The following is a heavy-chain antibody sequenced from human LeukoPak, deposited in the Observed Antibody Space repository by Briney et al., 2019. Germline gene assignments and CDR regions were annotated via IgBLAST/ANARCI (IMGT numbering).Heavy chain of an antibody. Sequence: SETLSLTCTVSGGSISSGSYYWSWIRQPAGKGLEWIGRIYTSGSTNYNPSLKSRVTISVDTSKNQFSLKLSSVTAADTAVYYCARSYYMDVWGKGTTVNVSS. CDR1: GGSISSGSYY. CDR3: ARSYYMDV. CDR2: IYTSGST. J-gene: IGHJ6*03. V-gene: IGHV4-61*02.